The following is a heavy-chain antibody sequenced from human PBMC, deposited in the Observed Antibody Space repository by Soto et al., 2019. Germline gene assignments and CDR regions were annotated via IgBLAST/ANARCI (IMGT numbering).Heavy chain of an antibody. CDR1: GFTFSSYA. J-gene: IGHJ4*02. CDR2: ISGSGGST. CDR3: ARAVDVTDGDFDY. Sequence: EVQLLESGGGLVQPGGSLRLSCAASGFTFSSYAMSWVRQAPGKGLEWVSAISGSGGSTYYADSVKGRFTISRDNSKNTLYLQMNSLRAEDTTVYYCARAVDVTDGDFDYWGQGTLVTVSS. V-gene: IGHV3-23*01. D-gene: IGHD3-16*01.